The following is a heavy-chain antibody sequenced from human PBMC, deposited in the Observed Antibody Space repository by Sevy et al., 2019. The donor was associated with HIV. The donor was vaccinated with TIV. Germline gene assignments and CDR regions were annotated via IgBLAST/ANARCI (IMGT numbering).Heavy chain of an antibody. CDR2: TYYRSKWYN. CDR3: ARDPQVGAEYYYYYYGMDV. CDR1: GDSVSSNSAA. J-gene: IGHJ6*02. V-gene: IGHV6-1*01. Sequence: KQSQTLSLTCAISGDSVSSNSAAWNWIRQSPSRGLEWLGRTYYRSKWYNDYAVSVKSRITINPDTSKNQFSLQLNSVTPEDTAVYYCARDPQVGAEYYYYYYGMDVWGQGTTVTVSS. D-gene: IGHD1-26*01.